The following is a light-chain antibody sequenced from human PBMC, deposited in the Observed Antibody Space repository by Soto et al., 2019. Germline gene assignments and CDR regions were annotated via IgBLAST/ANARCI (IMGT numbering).Light chain of an antibody. V-gene: IGKV3-20*01. CDR1: QSVSSSY. J-gene: IGKJ5*01. CDR2: DAS. CDR3: QQYGSAPPIT. Sequence: ESVLTQSPGPLSLSPGERATLSCRASQSVSSSYLAWYQQKPGQAPRLLIYDASSRATGIPDRFSGSGSGTDFTLTITRLEPEDFAVYYCQQYGSAPPITCGQGTRL.